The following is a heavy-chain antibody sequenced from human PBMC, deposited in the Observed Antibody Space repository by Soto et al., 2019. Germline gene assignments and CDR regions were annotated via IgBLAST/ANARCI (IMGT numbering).Heavy chain of an antibody. V-gene: IGHV1-46*01. D-gene: IGHD2-21*02. Sequence: CKTSGYPFTDYFIHWVRQAPGQGLEWMGIISLYHHSTSYAQKFQGRLTVTADTSTTTVYMDLSNLTSEDSAVYWCARELYSCGGDCPYYMDYWGQGTLVTVSS. CDR2: ISLYHHST. CDR1: GYPFTDYF. J-gene: IGHJ4*02. CDR3: ARELYSCGGDCPYYMDY.